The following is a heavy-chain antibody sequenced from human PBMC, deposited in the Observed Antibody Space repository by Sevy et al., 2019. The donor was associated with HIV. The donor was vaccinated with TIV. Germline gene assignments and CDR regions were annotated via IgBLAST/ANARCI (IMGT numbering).Heavy chain of an antibody. Sequence: GGFLRLSCAASGFTFSSYSMNWVRQAPGKGLEWVSSISSSSSYIYYADSVKGRFTISRDNAKNSLYLQMNSLRAEDTAVYYCARDEQQLVLDYWGQGTLVTVSS. CDR2: ISSSSSYI. D-gene: IGHD6-13*01. CDR1: GFTFSSYS. CDR3: ARDEQQLVLDY. J-gene: IGHJ4*02. V-gene: IGHV3-21*01.